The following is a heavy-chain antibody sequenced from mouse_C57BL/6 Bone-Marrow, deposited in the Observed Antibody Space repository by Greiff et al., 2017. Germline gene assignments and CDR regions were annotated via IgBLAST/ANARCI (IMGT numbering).Heavy chain of an antibody. CDR3: AREGIYYDAYDY. CDR1: GYTFTSYW. J-gene: IGHJ2*01. Sequence: QVQLQQSGAELVKPGASVKLSCKASGYTFTSYWMQWVKQRPGQGLEWIGEIDPSDSCTNYNQKFKGKATLTVDTSSSTAYMQLSSLTSEDSAVYYCAREGIYYDAYDYWGQGTTLTVSS. D-gene: IGHD2-4*01. CDR2: IDPSDSCT. V-gene: IGHV1-50*01.